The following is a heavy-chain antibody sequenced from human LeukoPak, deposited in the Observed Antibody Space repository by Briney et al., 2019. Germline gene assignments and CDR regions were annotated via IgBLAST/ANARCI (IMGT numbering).Heavy chain of an antibody. D-gene: IGHD3-9*01. Sequence: PGGSLRLSCAASGFTFSSYAMSWVRQAPGKGLEWVSAISGSGGSTYYADSVKGRFTISRDNSKNTLYLQMNSLRAEDTAVYYCAKTCGYDILTGRNEFDYWGQETLVTVSS. V-gene: IGHV3-23*01. CDR3: AKTCGYDILTGRNEFDY. CDR2: ISGSGGST. J-gene: IGHJ4*02. CDR1: GFTFSSYA.